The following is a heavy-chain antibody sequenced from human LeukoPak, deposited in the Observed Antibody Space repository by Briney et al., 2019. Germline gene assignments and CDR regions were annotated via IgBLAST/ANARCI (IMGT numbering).Heavy chain of an antibody. CDR1: GLTFSSHW. V-gene: IGHV4-34*01. CDR3: ARGPPAQDIVVVVAATRAFDI. CDR2: INHSGST. Sequence: PGGSLRLSCAASGLTFSSHWMHWVCQAPGKGLEWIGEINHSGSTNYNPSLKSRVTISVDTSKNQFSLKLSSVTAADTAVYYCARGPPAQDIVVVVAATRAFDIWGQGTMVTVSS. D-gene: IGHD2-15*01. J-gene: IGHJ3*02.